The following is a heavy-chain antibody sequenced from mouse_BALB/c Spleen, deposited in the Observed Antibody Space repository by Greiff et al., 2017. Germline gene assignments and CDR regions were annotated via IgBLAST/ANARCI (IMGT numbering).Heavy chain of an antibody. V-gene: IGHV1-4*01. J-gene: IGHJ2*01. CDR1: GYTFTSYT. Sequence: QVQLQQSGAELVRPGASVKMSCTASGYTFTSYTMHWVKQRPGQGLEWIGYINPSSGYTNYNQKFKVKATLTADKSSSTAYLQLSSLTSEDSAVYYCARSVELLRLDYWGQGTTLTVSS. CDR2: INPSSGYT. D-gene: IGHD1-1*01. CDR3: ARSVELLRLDY.